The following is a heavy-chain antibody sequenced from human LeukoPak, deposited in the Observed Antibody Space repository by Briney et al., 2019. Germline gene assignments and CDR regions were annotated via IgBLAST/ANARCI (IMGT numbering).Heavy chain of an antibody. Sequence: ASVKVSCKASGGTFSSYAISWVRQAPGQGLEWMGGIIPIFGTANYAQKFQGRVTITADESTSTAYMELSSLRSEDTAVYYCASRLHSPNCYGSGSYLDWGQGTLVTVSS. CDR1: GGTFSSYA. D-gene: IGHD3-10*01. J-gene: IGHJ4*02. V-gene: IGHV1-69*13. CDR3: ASRLHSPNCYGSGSYLD. CDR2: IIPIFGTA.